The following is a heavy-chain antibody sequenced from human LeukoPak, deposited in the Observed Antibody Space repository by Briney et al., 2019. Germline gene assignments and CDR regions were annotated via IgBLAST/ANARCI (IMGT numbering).Heavy chain of an antibody. CDR2: IIPIFGTA. CDR3: ASYGGNLQIGY. Sequence: SVKVSXKASGGTFSSYAISWVRQAPGQGLEWMGGIIPIFGTANYAQKFQGRVTITTDESTSTAYMELSSLRSEDTAVYYCASYGGNLQIGYWGQGTLVTVSS. J-gene: IGHJ4*02. CDR1: GGTFSSYA. D-gene: IGHD4-23*01. V-gene: IGHV1-69*05.